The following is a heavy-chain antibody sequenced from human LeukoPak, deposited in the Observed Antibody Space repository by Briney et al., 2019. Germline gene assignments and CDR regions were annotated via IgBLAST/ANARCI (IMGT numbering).Heavy chain of an antibody. CDR1: GYTFTNYW. D-gene: IGHD3-22*01. V-gene: IGHV5-51*01. CDR2: IYPGDSDT. CDR3: ARQRDDAYDSSGYFGA. J-gene: IGHJ5*02. Sequence: RGESLKISCKGSGYTFTNYWIGWVRQMPGKGLEWMGIIYPGDSDTRYSPSFQGQVTISVDKSISTAYLQWSSLKASDTAMYYCARQRDDAYDSSGYFGAWGQGTLVTVSS.